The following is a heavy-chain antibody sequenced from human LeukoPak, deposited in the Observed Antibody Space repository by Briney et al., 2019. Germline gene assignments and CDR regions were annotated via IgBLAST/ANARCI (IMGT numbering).Heavy chain of an antibody. CDR1: GFTFSSYE. CDR3: ARVTTVVTLFDAFDI. Sequence: GGSLRLSCAASGFTFSSYEMNWVRQAPGKGLEWVSYISSSGSTIYYADSVKGRFTISRDNAKNSLYLQMNSLRAEDTAVYYCARVTTVVTLFDAFDIWGQGTMVTVSS. D-gene: IGHD4-23*01. V-gene: IGHV3-48*03. CDR2: ISSSGSTI. J-gene: IGHJ3*02.